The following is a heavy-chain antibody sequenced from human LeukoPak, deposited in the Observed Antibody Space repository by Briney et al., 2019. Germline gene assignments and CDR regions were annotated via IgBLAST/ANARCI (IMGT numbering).Heavy chain of an antibody. CDR2: ISSSGGST. J-gene: IGHJ4*02. CDR3: VKSRFRYSSSWYHFDY. D-gene: IGHD6-13*01. Sequence: GGSLRLSCSASGFTFSSYAMHWVRQAPGKGLEYVSAISSSGGSTYYADSVKGRFTISRDNSKNTLYLQMSSLRAEDTAVYYCVKSRFRYSSSWYHFDYWGQGTLVTVSS. V-gene: IGHV3-64D*09. CDR1: GFTFSSYA.